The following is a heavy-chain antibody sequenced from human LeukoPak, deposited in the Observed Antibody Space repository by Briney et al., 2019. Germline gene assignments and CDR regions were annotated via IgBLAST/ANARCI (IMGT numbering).Heavy chain of an antibody. Sequence: PGGSLRLSCAASGFTFSSYAMHWVRQAPGKGLEWVAVISYDGSNKYYADSVKGRFTISRDNSKNTLYLQMNSLRAEDTAVYYCARESPESYSSCADYWGQGTLVTVSS. CDR2: ISYDGSNK. CDR3: ARESPESYSSCADY. D-gene: IGHD6-6*01. J-gene: IGHJ4*02. V-gene: IGHV3-30-3*01. CDR1: GFTFSSYA.